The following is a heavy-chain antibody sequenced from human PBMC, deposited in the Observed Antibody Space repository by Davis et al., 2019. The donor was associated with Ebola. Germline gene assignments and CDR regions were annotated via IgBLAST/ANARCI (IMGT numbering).Heavy chain of an antibody. Sequence: GESLKISCAASGFTFSDYYMSWIRQAPGKGLEWVPYISSSGSTIYYADSVKGRFTISRDNAKNSLYLQMNSLRAEDTAVYYCARDSVATITRQYYYYYYGMDVWGQGTTVTVSS. V-gene: IGHV3-11*01. D-gene: IGHD5-12*01. CDR2: ISSSGSTI. CDR1: GFTFSDYY. CDR3: ARDSVATITRQYYYYYYGMDV. J-gene: IGHJ6*02.